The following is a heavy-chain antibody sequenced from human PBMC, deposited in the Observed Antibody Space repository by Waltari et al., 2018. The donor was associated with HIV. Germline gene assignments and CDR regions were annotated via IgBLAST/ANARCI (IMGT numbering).Heavy chain of an antibody. CDR1: GDSIATSAYY. V-gene: IGHV4-39*01. D-gene: IGHD3-22*01. Sequence: QLHLQESGPGLVKPMETLSLTCSVSGDSIATSAYYWAWIRQTPGKGLEWIGNTFYGGYTYYNPSLKSRLTISVDSSTNQFSLKVTSVTAADTAVYFCARGESAPPDYFYHLDVWGQGTTVTVSS. J-gene: IGHJ6*02. CDR3: ARGESAPPDYFYHLDV. CDR2: TFYGGYT.